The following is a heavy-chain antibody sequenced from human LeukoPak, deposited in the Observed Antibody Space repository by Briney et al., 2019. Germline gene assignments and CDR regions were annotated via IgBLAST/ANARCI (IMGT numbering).Heavy chain of an antibody. V-gene: IGHV3-7*05. J-gene: IGHJ4*02. CDR1: GFTFSNHQ. CDR3: ARWNYDSGSWVLDY. Sequence: GGSLRLSCAGSGFTFSNHQMNWVRRAPGKGLEWVAKIKQDGGEKHYVDSVKGRFTISRDHAKNSLYLQMNSLRVEDTAMYYCARWNYDSGSWVLDYWGQGTLVTVSS. CDR2: IKQDGGEK. D-gene: IGHD3-10*01.